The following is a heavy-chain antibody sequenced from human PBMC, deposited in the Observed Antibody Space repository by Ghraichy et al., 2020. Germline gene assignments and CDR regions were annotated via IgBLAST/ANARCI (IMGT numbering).Heavy chain of an antibody. CDR1: GGSIGHYF. D-gene: IGHD2-8*02. J-gene: IGHJ4*02. CDR3: AGSAPGAPYFDF. V-gene: IGHV4-59*13. Sequence: SETLSLTCSVSGGSIGHYFWAWIRQPPGKGLEWIGYVYYTGTASYNPSVMSRVSISVDTSTNHFALSLTSVTPADTAVYFCAGSAPGAPYFDFWGQGSLVTVSS. CDR2: VYYTGTA.